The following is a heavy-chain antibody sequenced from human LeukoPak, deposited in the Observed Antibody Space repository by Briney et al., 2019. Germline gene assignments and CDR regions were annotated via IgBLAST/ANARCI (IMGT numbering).Heavy chain of an antibody. CDR1: GGSISSYY. CDR3: ARINDYSNYAGWFDP. J-gene: IGHJ5*02. Sequence: SETLSLTCTVSGGSISSYYWSWIRQPPGKGLEGIGYIYTSGSTNYNPSLKSRVTISVDTSKNQFSLKLSSVTAADTAVYYCARINDYSNYAGWFDPWGQGTLVTVSS. D-gene: IGHD4-11*01. V-gene: IGHV4-4*09. CDR2: IYTSGST.